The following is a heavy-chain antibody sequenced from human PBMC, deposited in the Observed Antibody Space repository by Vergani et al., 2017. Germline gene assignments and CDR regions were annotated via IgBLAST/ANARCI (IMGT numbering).Heavy chain of an antibody. CDR3: AKDNVPGYYDSSGYCDY. CDR1: GFTFTNFA. CDR2: ISGSGGFT. Sequence: EVQLLESGGNLVQPGWSLRLSCAASGFTFTNFAMTWVRQAPGEGLEWVSGISGSGGFTYYADSVKGRFTISRDNSKNTMFLQMNNLRAEDTAVYYCAKDNVPGYYDSSGYCDYWGQGTLVTVSS. J-gene: IGHJ4*02. D-gene: IGHD3-22*01. V-gene: IGHV3-23*01.